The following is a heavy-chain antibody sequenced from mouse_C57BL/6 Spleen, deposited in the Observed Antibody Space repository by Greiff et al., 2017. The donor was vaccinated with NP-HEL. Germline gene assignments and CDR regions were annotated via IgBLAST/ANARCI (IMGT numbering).Heavy chain of an antibody. V-gene: IGHV5-9-1*02. CDR1: GFTFSSYA. Sequence: EVQRVESGEGLVKPGGSLKLSCAASGFTFSSYAMSWVRQTPEKRLEWVAYISSGGDYIYYADTVKGRFTISRDNARNTLYLQMSSLKSEDTAMYYCTIYGSSPYAMDYWGQGTSVTVSS. J-gene: IGHJ4*01. D-gene: IGHD1-1*01. CDR3: TIYGSSPYAMDY. CDR2: ISSGGDYI.